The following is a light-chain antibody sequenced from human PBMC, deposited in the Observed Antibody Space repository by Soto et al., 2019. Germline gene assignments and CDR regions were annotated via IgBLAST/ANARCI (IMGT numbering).Light chain of an antibody. CDR2: DVS. J-gene: IGLJ2*01. Sequence: QSALTQPASVSGSPGQSITISCTGTSSDVGAYNYVSWYQQHPGKAPKLMIYDVSIRPSGVSNRFSGSKSDNTASLTISGLQAEDEADYYCASYTTANTVIFGGGTKLTVL. CDR1: SSDVGAYNY. CDR3: ASYTTANTVI. V-gene: IGLV2-14*03.